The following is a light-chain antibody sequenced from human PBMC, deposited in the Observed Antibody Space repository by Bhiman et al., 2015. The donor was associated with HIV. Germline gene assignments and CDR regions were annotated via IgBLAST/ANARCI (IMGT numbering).Light chain of an antibody. J-gene: IGLJ1*01. Sequence: QSVLTQPPSVSGAPGQRVIISCTGSTSNFGAGYDVHWYQQIPGTAPKLLIHHNNVRPSGVPDRFSGSKSGTSATLGITGLQTGDEADYYCGTWHSSLSPGGVFGTGTKVTVL. CDR1: TSNFGAGYD. CDR3: GTWHSSLSPGGV. CDR2: HNN. V-gene: IGLV1-40*01.